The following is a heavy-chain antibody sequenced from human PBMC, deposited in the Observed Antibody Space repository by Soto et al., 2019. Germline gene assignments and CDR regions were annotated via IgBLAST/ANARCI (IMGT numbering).Heavy chain of an antibody. V-gene: IGHV1-3*01. D-gene: IGHD3-3*01. CDR2: INAGNGNT. Sequence: GASVKVSCKASGYTFTSYAMHWVRQAPGQRLEWMGWINAGNGNTKYSQKFQGRVTITRDTSASTAYMELSSLRSEDTAVYYCARDRVSSEFGVVFGYYYYYYGMDVWGQGTTVTVSS. J-gene: IGHJ6*02. CDR1: GYTFTSYA. CDR3: ARDRVSSEFGVVFGYYYYYYGMDV.